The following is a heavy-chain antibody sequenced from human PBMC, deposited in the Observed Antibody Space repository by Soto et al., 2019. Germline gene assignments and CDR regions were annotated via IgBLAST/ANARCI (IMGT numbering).Heavy chain of an antibody. D-gene: IGHD3-10*01. Sequence: QVQLVQSGAEVKKPGASVKVSCKASGYTFTSYGISWVRQAPGQGLEWMGWISAYNGNTNYAQKLQGRVTMTTDTSPSTAYMELRSLRSDDTAVYYCARDMRTVWSTGYYYGMDVWGQGTTVTVSS. CDR2: ISAYNGNT. J-gene: IGHJ6*02. CDR1: GYTFTSYG. V-gene: IGHV1-18*01. CDR3: ARDMRTVWSTGYYYGMDV.